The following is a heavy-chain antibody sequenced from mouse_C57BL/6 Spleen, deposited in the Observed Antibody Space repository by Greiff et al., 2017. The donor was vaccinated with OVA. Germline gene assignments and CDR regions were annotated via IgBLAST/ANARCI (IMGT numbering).Heavy chain of an antibody. CDR1: GYTFTSYW. V-gene: IGHV1-50*01. CDR2: IDPSDSYT. D-gene: IGHD1-1*01. Sequence: VQLQESGAELVKPGASVKLSCKASGYTFTSYWMQWVKQRPGQGLEWIGEIDPSDSYTNYNQKFKGKATLTVDTSSSTAYMQLSSLTSEDSAVYYCARWSTTVVATKGDYWGQGTTLTVSS. CDR3: ARWSTTVVATKGDY. J-gene: IGHJ2*01.